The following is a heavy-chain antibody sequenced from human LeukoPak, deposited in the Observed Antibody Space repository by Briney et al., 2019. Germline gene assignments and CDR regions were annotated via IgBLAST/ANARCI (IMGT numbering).Heavy chain of an antibody. CDR1: GGSISSSIDY. D-gene: IGHD3-10*01. Sequence: SETLSLTCTVSGGSISSSIDYWGWIRQPPGKGLEWIGTIYFSESTYYNRSLKSRLTTSVDRSKDQFSLRLNSVTAADTAVYYCARGTPGGGFDYWGQGTLVAVSS. CDR2: IYFSEST. V-gene: IGHV4-39*07. J-gene: IGHJ4*02. CDR3: ARGTPGGGFDY.